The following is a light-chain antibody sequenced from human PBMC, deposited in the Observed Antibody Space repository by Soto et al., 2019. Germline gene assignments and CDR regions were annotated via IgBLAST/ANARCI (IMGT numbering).Light chain of an antibody. V-gene: IGLV3-21*02. J-gene: IGLJ2*01. CDR1: NIGSKS. Sequence: SYELTQPPSVSVAPGQTARITCGGNNIGSKSVHWYQQKPGQAPVLVVYDDSDRPSGIPERFSGSNSGNTATLTISRVEADDEADYYWQVWNSSSDHVVFGGGTKVTVL. CDR2: DDS. CDR3: QVWNSSSDHVV.